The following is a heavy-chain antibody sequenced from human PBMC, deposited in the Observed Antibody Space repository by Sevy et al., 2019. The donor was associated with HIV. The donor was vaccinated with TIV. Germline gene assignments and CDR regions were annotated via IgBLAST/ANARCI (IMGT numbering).Heavy chain of an antibody. CDR2: IWYDGSNK. Sequence: GWSLRLSCAASGFTFSSYGMHWVRQAPGKGLEWVAVIWYDGSNKYYADSVKGRFTISRDNSKNTLYLQMNSLRAEDTAVYYCAKDNFSRRRDGYNYLFDYWGQGTLVTVSS. CDR1: GFTFSSYG. D-gene: IGHD5-12*01. J-gene: IGHJ4*02. V-gene: IGHV3-33*06. CDR3: AKDNFSRRRDGYNYLFDY.